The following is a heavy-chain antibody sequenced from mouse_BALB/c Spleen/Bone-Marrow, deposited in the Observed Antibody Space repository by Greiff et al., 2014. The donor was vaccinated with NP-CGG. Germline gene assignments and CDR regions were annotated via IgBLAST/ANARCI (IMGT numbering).Heavy chain of an antibody. CDR2: IRNKANGYTT. J-gene: IGHJ3*01. CDR1: GFTFTDYY. Sequence: VHLVESGGGLVQPGGSLRLSCATSGFTFTDYYMSWVRQPPGKALEWLGFIRNKANGYTTEYGASVKGRFTISRDNSQSILYLQMNTLRAEDSATYYCARDVGNYVRFAYWGQGTLVTVSA. CDR3: ARDVGNYVRFAY. V-gene: IGHV7-3*02. D-gene: IGHD2-1*01.